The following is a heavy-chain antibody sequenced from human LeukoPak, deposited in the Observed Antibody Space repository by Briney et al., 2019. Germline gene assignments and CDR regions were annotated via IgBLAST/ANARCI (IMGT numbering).Heavy chain of an antibody. CDR1: GFTFSSYG. J-gene: IGHJ4*02. V-gene: IGHV3-30*02. D-gene: IGHD2-2*01. CDR2: IRYDGGNK. CDR3: AKDLIARVPAAIDY. Sequence: PGGSLRLSCAASGFTFSSYGMHWVRQAPGKGLEWVAFIRYDGGNKYYADSVKGRFTISRDNSKNTLYLQMNSLRAEDTAVYYCAKDLIARVPAAIDYWGQGTLVTVSS.